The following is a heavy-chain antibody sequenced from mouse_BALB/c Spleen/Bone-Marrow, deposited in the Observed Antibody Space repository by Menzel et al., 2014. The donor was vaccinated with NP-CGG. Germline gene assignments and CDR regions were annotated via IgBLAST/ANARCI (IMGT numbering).Heavy chain of an antibody. V-gene: IGHV3-2*02. CDR3: GRQFAF. Sequence: VQLQQSGPGLVKPSQSLSLTCTVTGYSITSDYAWNWIRQFPGNKLEWMGYISYGGSTSYNPSLKSRISITRDTSKNQFFLQLNSVTTEDTATYYCGRQFAFWGQGTLVTVSA. J-gene: IGHJ3*01. CDR2: ISYGGST. CDR1: GYSITSDYA.